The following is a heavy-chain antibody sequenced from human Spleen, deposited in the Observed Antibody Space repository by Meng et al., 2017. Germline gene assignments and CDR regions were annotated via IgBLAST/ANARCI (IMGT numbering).Heavy chain of an antibody. CDR2: VIAGSGQT. Sequence: QVQLVQSGAEVKKPGAVVRISCKASGYTVTTYTIQWARQAPGQSLEWMGWVIAGSGQTRYSQKLQGRVAITRDTSASTVYMDLSSLISEDTAVYYCARDPTGVGYFDYWGHGSLVTVSS. V-gene: IGHV1-3*01. J-gene: IGHJ4*01. D-gene: IGHD3-22*01. CDR1: GYTVTTYT. CDR3: ARDPTGVGYFDY.